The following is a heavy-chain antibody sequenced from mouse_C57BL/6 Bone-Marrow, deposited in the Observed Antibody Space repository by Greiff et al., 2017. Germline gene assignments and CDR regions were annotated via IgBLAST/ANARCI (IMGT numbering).Heavy chain of an antibody. CDR3: ARSGDGYYVGYFDY. CDR2: INPSTGGT. D-gene: IGHD2-3*01. Sequence: EVKLMESGPELVKPGASVKISCKASGYSFTGYYMNWVKQSPEKSLEWIGEINPSTGGTTYNQKFKAKATLTVDKSSSTAYMQLKSLTSEDSAVYYCARSGDGYYVGYFDYWGQGTTLTVSS. CDR1: GYSFTGYY. J-gene: IGHJ2*01. V-gene: IGHV1-42*01.